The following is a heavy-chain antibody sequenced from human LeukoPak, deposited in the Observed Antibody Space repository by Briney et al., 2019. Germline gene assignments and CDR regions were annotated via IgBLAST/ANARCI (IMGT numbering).Heavy chain of an antibody. V-gene: IGHV4-34*01. Sequence: SETLSLTCAVYGGSFSGYYWSWIRQPPGKGLEWIGEINHSGSTNYNPSLKSRVTISVDTSKTQFSLKLSSVPAAATAVYYCARGAPTMIVVVITTSDWFDPWGQGTLVTVSS. CDR3: ARGAPTMIVVVITTSDWFDP. D-gene: IGHD3-22*01. J-gene: IGHJ5*02. CDR1: GGSFSGYY. CDR2: INHSGST.